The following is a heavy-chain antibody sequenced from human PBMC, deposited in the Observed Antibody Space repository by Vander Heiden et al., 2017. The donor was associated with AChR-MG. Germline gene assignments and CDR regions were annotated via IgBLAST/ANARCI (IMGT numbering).Heavy chain of an antibody. Sequence: EVQLVESGGGLVPPGGSLNLSCAASDFTFSDSAMHWGRQASGKGLEWVGHIRSKANSYATVYVASVKGRFTISRDDSRNTAYLQMNSLKTEDTAVYYCTFHRGDGYKSDAFDIWGQGTMVTVSS. V-gene: IGHV3-73*01. D-gene: IGHD3-10*01. CDR3: TFHRGDGYKSDAFDI. CDR2: IRSKANSYAT. J-gene: IGHJ3*02. CDR1: DFTFSDSA.